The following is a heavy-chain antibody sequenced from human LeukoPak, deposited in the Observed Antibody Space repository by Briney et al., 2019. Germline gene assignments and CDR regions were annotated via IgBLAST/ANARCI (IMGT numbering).Heavy chain of an antibody. V-gene: IGHV4-34*01. J-gene: IGHJ4*02. CDR2: INHSGST. Sequence: SETLSLTCAVYGGSFSGYYWSWIRQPPGKGLEWIGEINHSGSTNYNPSLKSRVTISVDTSKNQFSLKLSSVTAADTAVYYCARTMYSSSSEGDYWGQGTLVTVSS. CDR1: GGSFSGYY. D-gene: IGHD6-6*01. CDR3: ARTMYSSSSEGDY.